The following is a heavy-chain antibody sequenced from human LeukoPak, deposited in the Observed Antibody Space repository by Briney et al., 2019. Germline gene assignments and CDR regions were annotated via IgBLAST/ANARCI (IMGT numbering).Heavy chain of an antibody. CDR3: ARTRWGLHDAFDI. CDR1: GFTFSSYS. J-gene: IGHJ3*02. CDR2: ISSSSSYI. Sequence: PGGSLRLSCAASGFTFSSYSMNWVRQAPGKGLEWVSSISSSSSYIYYADSVKGRFTISRDSAKNSLYLQMNSLRAEDTAVYYCARTRWGLHDAFDIWGQGTMVTVSS. V-gene: IGHV3-21*01. D-gene: IGHD4-23*01.